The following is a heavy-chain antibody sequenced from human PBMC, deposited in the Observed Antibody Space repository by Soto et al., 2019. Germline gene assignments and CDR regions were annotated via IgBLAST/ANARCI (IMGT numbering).Heavy chain of an antibody. CDR3: ARESNGYYFDY. D-gene: IGHD2-8*01. CDR1: GGSVSSYY. J-gene: IGHJ4*02. CDR2: IYYSGST. V-gene: IGHV4-59*02. Sequence: SETLSLTCTVSGGSVSSYYWSWIRQPPGKGLEWIGHIYYSGSTNYNPSLKRRVTISVDTSKNQFSLKLSSVTAADTAVYYCARESNGYYFDYWGQGTLVTVSS.